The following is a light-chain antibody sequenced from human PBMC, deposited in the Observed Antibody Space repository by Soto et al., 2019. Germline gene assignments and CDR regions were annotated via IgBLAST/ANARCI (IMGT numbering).Light chain of an antibody. CDR3: QQRSNWPIT. J-gene: IGKJ5*01. CDR2: DAS. CDR1: QSVSSY. Sequence: VLTQSPATLSFSPGEGSTLSCRASQSVSSYLAWYQQKPGQAPRLLIHDASNRATGIPARFSGSGSGTDFTLTISSLEPEDFAVYYCQQRSNWPITFGQGTRLEIK. V-gene: IGKV3-11*01.